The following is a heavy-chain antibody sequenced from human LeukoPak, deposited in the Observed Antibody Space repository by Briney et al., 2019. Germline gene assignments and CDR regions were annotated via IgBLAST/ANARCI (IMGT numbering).Heavy chain of an antibody. J-gene: IGHJ5*02. CDR1: GGSVSSVSYY. Sequence: SETLSLTCTVSGGSVSSVSYYWSWIPQHPGVGLEWIVYIHHSGSTYYNPALKSRVIISVDTSKNQFSLKLNSVTAADTAVYYCASYGSGSYRFDPWGQGTLVTVSS. CDR2: IHHSGST. D-gene: IGHD3-10*01. CDR3: ASYGSGSYRFDP. V-gene: IGHV4-31*03.